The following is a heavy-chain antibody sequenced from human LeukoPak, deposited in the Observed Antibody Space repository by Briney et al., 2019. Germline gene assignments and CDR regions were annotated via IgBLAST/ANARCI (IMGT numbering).Heavy chain of an antibody. CDR1: GYTFTSYY. J-gene: IGHJ6*03. Sequence: ASVKVSCKASGYTFTSYYMHWVRQAPGQGLEWMGIINPSGGSTSYAQKFQGRVTMTRDMSTSTDYMELSSLRSEDTAVYYCARSYYDSSGYYGYYYYMDVWGKGTTVTVSS. V-gene: IGHV1-46*01. D-gene: IGHD3-22*01. CDR3: ARSYYDSSGYYGYYYYMDV. CDR2: INPSGGST.